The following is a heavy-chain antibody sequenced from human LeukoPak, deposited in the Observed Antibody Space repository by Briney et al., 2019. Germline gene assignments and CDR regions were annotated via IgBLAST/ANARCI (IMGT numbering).Heavy chain of an antibody. Sequence: PGESLKISCKGSGYSFTSYWIGWVRQMPGNGLEWMGIIYPGDSDTRYSPSFQGQVTISVDKSISTAYLQWSSLKASDTAMYYCARPYYDSSGYYSGFDPWGQGTLVTVSS. V-gene: IGHV5-51*01. CDR2: IYPGDSDT. CDR3: ARPYYDSSGYYSGFDP. J-gene: IGHJ5*02. CDR1: GYSFTSYW. D-gene: IGHD3-22*01.